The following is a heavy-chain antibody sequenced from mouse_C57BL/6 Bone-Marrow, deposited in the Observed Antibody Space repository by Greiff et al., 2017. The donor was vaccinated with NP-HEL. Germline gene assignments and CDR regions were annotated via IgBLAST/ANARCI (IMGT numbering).Heavy chain of an antibody. V-gene: IGHV1-81*01. CDR1: GYTFTSYG. J-gene: IGHJ3*01. CDR2: LYPRSGYT. CDR3: AKREWALYAY. Sequence: QVQLQQSGAELARPGASVKLSCKASGYTFTSYGISWVKQRPGQGLEWIGLLYPRSGYTYYKEKLKGKATLTAHKSSSTAYMGLHSLTSVDSTVYFCAKREWALYAYWGQGTLVTVSA.